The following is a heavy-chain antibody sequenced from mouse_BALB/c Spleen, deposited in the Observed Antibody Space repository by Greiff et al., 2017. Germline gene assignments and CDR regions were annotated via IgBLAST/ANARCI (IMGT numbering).Heavy chain of an antibody. D-gene: IGHD1-1*01. Sequence: DVKLQESGAELVKPGASVKLSCTASGFNIKDTYMHWVKQRPEQGLEWIGRIDPANGNTKYDPKFQGKATITADTSSNTAYLQLSSLTSEDTAVYYCARNWDGSSYLDYWGQGTTLTVSS. CDR1: GFNIKDTY. CDR2: IDPANGNT. V-gene: IGHV14-3*02. J-gene: IGHJ2*01. CDR3: ARNWDGSSYLDY.